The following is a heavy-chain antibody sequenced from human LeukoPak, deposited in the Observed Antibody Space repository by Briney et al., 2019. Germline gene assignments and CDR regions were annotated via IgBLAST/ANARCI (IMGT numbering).Heavy chain of an antibody. J-gene: IGHJ4*02. Sequence: SETLSLTCNVSSGSISSYYWTWVRQPPGKTLQWIGNVYFNGGTNFNPSLKSRVTISVDTSNNQFSLKLSSVTAADTAVYYCARQFGLMRSYRHLDHWGPGILVTVSA. CDR1: SGSISSYY. CDR2: VYFNGGT. V-gene: IGHV4-59*08. CDR3: ARQFGLMRSYRHLDH. D-gene: IGHD3/OR15-3a*01.